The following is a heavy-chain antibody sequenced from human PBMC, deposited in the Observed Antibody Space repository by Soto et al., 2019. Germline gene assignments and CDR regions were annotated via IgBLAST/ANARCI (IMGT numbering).Heavy chain of an antibody. J-gene: IGHJ1*01. V-gene: IGHV4-31*03. CDR1: GDSISTEGYY. Sequence: SETLSLTCSVSGDSISTEGYYWSWIRQHPGKGLEWIGYIYYSGLTSYNPSLKSRVTISRATSKNQFYLKLSSVTAADTAVYYCARSRSYYVEDFQKWGQGTLVTSPQ. CDR3: ARSRSYYVEDFQK. D-gene: IGHD1-26*01. CDR2: IYYSGLT.